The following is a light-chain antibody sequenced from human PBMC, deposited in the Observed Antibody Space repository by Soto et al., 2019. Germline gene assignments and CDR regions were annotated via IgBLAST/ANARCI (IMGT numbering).Light chain of an antibody. J-gene: IGLJ1*01. CDR2: EVV. CDR3: TSYAGSNTYV. CDR1: KSDIGIYDF. Sequence: QSALTQPPSASGSPGQSVTISFTGSKSDIGIYDFVSWYQHHPGKAPRLIIYEVVQRPSGVPDRFSGSKSGNTASLTVSGLQAADEADYFCTSYAGSNTYVFGTGTKLTVL. V-gene: IGLV2-8*01.